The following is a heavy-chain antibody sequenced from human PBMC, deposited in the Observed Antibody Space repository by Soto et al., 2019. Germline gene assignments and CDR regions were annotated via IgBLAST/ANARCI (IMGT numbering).Heavy chain of an antibody. CDR2: ISAYNGNT. CDR3: ARGPSYSGYDSAYYYYGMDV. V-gene: IGHV1-18*01. Sequence: SVKVSCKASGYTFTSYGISWVRQAPGQGLEWMGWISAYNGNTNYAQKLQGRVTMTTDTSTSTAYMELRSLRSDDTAVYYCARGPSYSGYDSAYYYYGMDVWGQGTTVTVSS. D-gene: IGHD5-12*01. J-gene: IGHJ6*02. CDR1: GYTFTSYG.